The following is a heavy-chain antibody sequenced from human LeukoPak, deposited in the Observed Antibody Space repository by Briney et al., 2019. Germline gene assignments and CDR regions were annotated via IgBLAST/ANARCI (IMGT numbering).Heavy chain of an antibody. J-gene: IGHJ4*02. CDR1: GGSISSSNW. CDR2: IYHSGST. D-gene: IGHD3-22*01. V-gene: IGHV4-4*02. CDR3: AINYYDSSGCHDY. Sequence: PSGTLYLTCAVSGGSISSSNWWSWVRQPPGKGLEWIGEIYHSGSTNYNPSLKSRVTISVDKSKNQFSLKLSSVTAADTAVYYCAINYYDSSGCHDYWGQGTLVTVSS.